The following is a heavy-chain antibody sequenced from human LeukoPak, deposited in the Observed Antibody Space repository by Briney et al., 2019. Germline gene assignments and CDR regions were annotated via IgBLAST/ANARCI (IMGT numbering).Heavy chain of an antibody. J-gene: IGHJ5*02. Sequence: GGSLRLSCAASGFTFSSYAMGWVRQAPGKGLEWVSAISGRGDSTYYADSVKGRFTISRDNSKNTLYLQMDSLRAEDTAVYYCARVPYYDIFSWFDPWGQGTLVTVSS. V-gene: IGHV3-23*01. CDR1: GFTFSSYA. CDR3: ARVPYYDIFSWFDP. CDR2: ISGRGDST. D-gene: IGHD3-9*01.